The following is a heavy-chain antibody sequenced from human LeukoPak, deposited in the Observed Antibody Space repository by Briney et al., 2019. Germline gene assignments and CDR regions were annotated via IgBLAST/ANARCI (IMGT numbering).Heavy chain of an antibody. Sequence: SETLSLTCTVSGGSISSYYWSWIRQPPGKGLEWIGYIYYSGSTSYNPSPKSRVTISADTSKNQFSLKLSSVTAADTAVYYCARDRSPLYWGQGTLVTVSS. CDR1: GGSISSYY. CDR3: ARDRSPLY. V-gene: IGHV4-59*01. D-gene: IGHD3-10*01. J-gene: IGHJ4*02. CDR2: IYYSGST.